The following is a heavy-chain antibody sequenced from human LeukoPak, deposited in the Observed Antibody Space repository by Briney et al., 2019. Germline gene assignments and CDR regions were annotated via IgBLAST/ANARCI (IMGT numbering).Heavy chain of an antibody. CDR2: IYYSGST. CDR3: ARHSLAYYDSSGPLDY. CDR1: GGSISSYY. V-gene: IGHV4-59*08. D-gene: IGHD3-22*01. J-gene: IGHJ4*02. Sequence: SETLSLTCTVSGGSISSYYWSWIRQPPGKGLEWIGYIYYSGSTNYNPSLKSRVTISVDTSKNQFSLKLSSVTAADTAVYYCARHSLAYYDSSGPLDYWGQGTLVTVSS.